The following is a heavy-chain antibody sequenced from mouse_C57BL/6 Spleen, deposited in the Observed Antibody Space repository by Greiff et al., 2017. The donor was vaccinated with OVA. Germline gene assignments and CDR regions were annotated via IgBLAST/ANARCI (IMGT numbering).Heavy chain of an antibody. V-gene: IGHV1-52*01. CDR3: ARSHYYGSSHWYFDV. CDR1: GYTFTSYW. J-gene: IGHJ1*03. D-gene: IGHD1-1*01. CDR2: IDPSDSET. Sequence: QVQLQQPGAELVRPGSSVKLSCKASGYTFTSYWMHWVKQRPIQGLEWIGNIDPSDSETHYNQKFKDKATLTVDKSSSTAYMQLSSLTSEDSAVYYCARSHYYGSSHWYFDVWGTGTTVTVSS.